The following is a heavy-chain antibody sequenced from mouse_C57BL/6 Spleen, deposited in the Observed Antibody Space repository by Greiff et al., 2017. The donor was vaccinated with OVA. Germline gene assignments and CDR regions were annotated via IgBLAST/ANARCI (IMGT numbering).Heavy chain of an antibody. J-gene: IGHJ2*01. V-gene: IGHV14-2*01. CDR2: IDPEDGET. Sequence: EVQLQQSGAELVKPGASVKLSCTASGFNIKDYYMPWVKQTTEQGLEWIGRIDPEDGETKYAPKVQGKATITADTSTNTAYQQLSSLTSEDTAVYYCGREGRDYFDYWGQGTTLTVSA. CDR1: GFNIKDYY. CDR3: GREGRDYFDY. D-gene: IGHD3-3*01.